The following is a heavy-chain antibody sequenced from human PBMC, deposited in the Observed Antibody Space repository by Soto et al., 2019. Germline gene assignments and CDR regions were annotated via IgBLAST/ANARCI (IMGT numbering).Heavy chain of an antibody. V-gene: IGHV1-69*06. CDR2: IIPTFGTA. CDR1: GGTFSSYA. D-gene: IGHD3-9*01. J-gene: IGHJ6*02. CDR3: ARGSYDILTGSPYGMDV. Sequence: SVKVSCKASGGTFSSYAISWVRQAPGQGLEWMGVIIPTFGTANYAQKFQGRVTITADKSTSTAYMELSSLRSEDTAVYYCARGSYDILTGSPYGMDVWGQGTTVTVSS.